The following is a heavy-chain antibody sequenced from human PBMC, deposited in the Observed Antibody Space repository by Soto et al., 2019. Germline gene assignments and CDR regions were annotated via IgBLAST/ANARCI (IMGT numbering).Heavy chain of an antibody. V-gene: IGHV1-8*02. CDR3: GRGPRPREPAGGTPYYYAMDV. D-gene: IGHD6-13*01. CDR1: GYDFTAYD. J-gene: IGHJ6*02. CDR2: MNAINGAT. Sequence: QAQMVQSGAEVKQSGASVKVSCKASGYDFTAYDINWVRQASGQGLEWMGCMNAINGATGSAGRFHGRVSLTRNAATGTAYLEFTSLRSDDTAVYYCGRGPRPREPAGGTPYYYAMDVWGQGTTVTFSS.